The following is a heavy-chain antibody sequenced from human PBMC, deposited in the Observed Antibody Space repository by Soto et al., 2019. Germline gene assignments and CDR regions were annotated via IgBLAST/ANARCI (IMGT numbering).Heavy chain of an antibody. Sequence: GGSLRLSCAASGFPFSSYAVNWVRQAPGKGLEWVSTFGSAGDTHYADSVKGRFTISRDNSKNTLYLQMNSLRAEDTAIYYCARSYYQFDYWGQGTLVTVSS. D-gene: IGHD3-10*01. CDR3: ARSYYQFDY. V-gene: IGHV3-23*01. J-gene: IGHJ4*02. CDR1: GFPFSSYA. CDR2: FGSAGDT.